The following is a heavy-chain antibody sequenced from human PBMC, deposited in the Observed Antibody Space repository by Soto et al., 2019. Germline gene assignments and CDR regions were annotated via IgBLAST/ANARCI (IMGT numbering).Heavy chain of an antibody. CDR1: GGSISYYY. J-gene: IGHJ5*02. Sequence: SETLSLTCTVSGGSISYYYWSWIRQPPGKGLEWIGYIYDSGSTNYNPSLKSRVTISVDKSKNQFSLKLSSVTAADTAVYYCARDQLEGNWFDPWGQGTLVTVSS. CDR2: IYDSGST. CDR3: ARDQLEGNWFDP. V-gene: IGHV4-59*12. D-gene: IGHD1-1*01.